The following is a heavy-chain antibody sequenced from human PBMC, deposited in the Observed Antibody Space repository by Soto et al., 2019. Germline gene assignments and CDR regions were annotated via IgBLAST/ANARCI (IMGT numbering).Heavy chain of an antibody. D-gene: IGHD3-9*01. CDR1: GYTFTSYG. CDR3: ARGGYDILSGYNIHYYYGMDV. CDR2: ISAYNGNT. Sequence: ASVKVSCKASGYTFTSYGISWVRQAPGQGLEWMGWISAYNGNTNYAQKLQGRVTMTTDTSTSTAYMELRSLRSDDTAVYYCARGGYDILSGYNIHYYYGMDVWGQGTTVTVSS. V-gene: IGHV1-18*01. J-gene: IGHJ6*02.